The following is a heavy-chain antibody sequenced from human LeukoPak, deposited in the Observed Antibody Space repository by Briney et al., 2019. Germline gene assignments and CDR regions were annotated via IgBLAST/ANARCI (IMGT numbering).Heavy chain of an antibody. Sequence: GGSLRLSCAASGFTFSSYSMNWVRQAPGKGLEWVSSISSSSSYIYYADSVKGRFTISRDNAKNQLYLQMNSLRAEDTAVYYCARVRLVTDFDYWGQGTLVSVST. CDR3: ARVRLVTDFDY. CDR2: ISSSSSYI. J-gene: IGHJ4*02. D-gene: IGHD4-23*01. V-gene: IGHV3-21*01. CDR1: GFTFSSYS.